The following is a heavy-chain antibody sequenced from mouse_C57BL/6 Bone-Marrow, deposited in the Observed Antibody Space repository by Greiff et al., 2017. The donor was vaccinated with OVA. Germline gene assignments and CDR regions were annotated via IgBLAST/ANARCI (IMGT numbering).Heavy chain of an antibody. CDR3: AIDYGYDYAMDY. J-gene: IGHJ4*01. CDR1: GYTFTSYW. V-gene: IGHV1-7*01. Sequence: QVQLQQSGAELAKPGASVKMSCKASGYTFTSYWMHWVKQRPGQGLEWIGYINPSNGDTKYNQKFKDKATLTADKSSSTAYMQLSSLTSEDSAVSDCAIDYGYDYAMDYWGKGTSVTVSS. D-gene: IGHD2-2*01. CDR2: INPSNGDT.